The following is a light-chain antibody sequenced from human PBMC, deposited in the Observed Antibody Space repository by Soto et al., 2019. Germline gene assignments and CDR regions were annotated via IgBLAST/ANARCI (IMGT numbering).Light chain of an antibody. CDR3: QQYYASSWT. Sequence: EIVLTQSPGTLSLSPGERATLSCRASQSISSTYLAWYRQKPGQAPRLLIYAASSRATGIPDRFSGCGSGTDFTLTISRLEPEDFAVYYCQQYYASSWTFGQGTRVEIK. CDR1: QSISSTY. V-gene: IGKV3-20*01. CDR2: AAS. J-gene: IGKJ1*01.